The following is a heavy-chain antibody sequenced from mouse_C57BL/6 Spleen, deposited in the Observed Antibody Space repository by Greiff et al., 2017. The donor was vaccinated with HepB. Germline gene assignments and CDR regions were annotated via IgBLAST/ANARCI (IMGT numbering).Heavy chain of an antibody. V-gene: IGHV1-81*01. J-gene: IGHJ2*01. CDR2: IYPRSGNT. Sequence: QVQLKESGAELARPGASVKLSCKASGYTFTSYGISWVKQRTGQGLEWIGEIYPRSGNTYYNEKFKGKATLTADKSSSTAYMELRSLTSEDSAVYFCAVTTVVAPLDYWGQGTTLTVSS. D-gene: IGHD1-1*01. CDR3: AVTTVVAPLDY. CDR1: GYTFTSYG.